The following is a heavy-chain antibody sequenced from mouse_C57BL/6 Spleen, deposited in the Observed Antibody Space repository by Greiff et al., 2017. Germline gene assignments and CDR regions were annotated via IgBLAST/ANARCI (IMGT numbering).Heavy chain of an antibody. CDR2: ISSGGDYI. J-gene: IGHJ2*01. Sequence: EVQLVESGEGLVKPGGSLKLSCAVSGFTFSSYAMSWVRQTPEKRLEWVAYISSGGDYIYYADTVKGRFTISRDNARNTQYLQMSRLKSEDTAMYYCTREDRGLSYWGQGTTLTVSS. CDR3: TREDRGLSY. V-gene: IGHV5-9-1*02. CDR1: GFTFSSYA. D-gene: IGHD2-14*01.